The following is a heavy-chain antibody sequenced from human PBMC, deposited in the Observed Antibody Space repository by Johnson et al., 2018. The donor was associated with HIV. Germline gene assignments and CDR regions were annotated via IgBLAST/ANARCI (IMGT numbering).Heavy chain of an antibody. CDR1: GFTFSSYG. V-gene: IGHV3-30*19. D-gene: IGHD3-10*01. CDR2: ISYDGSNK. Sequence: QMLLVESGGGLVQPGGSLRLSCAASGFTFSSYGMHWVRQAPGKGLEWVAVISYDGSNKYYADSVKGRFTISRDNSKNTLYLQMNSLRVDDTSVYYCARQGGRLIGGGAFDIWGQGSTVSVCS. J-gene: IGHJ3*02. CDR3: ARQGGRLIGGGAFDI.